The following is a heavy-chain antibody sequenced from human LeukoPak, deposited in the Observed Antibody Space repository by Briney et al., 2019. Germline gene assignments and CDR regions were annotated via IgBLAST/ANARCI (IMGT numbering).Heavy chain of an antibody. V-gene: IGHV3-53*01. D-gene: IGHD6-19*01. Sequence: QPGGSLRLSCAAFGFTVSSNYMSWVRQAPGKGLEWVSVIYSGGSTYYADSVKGRFTISRDNSKNTLYLQMNSLRAEDTAVYYCARQWLVYYFDYWGQGTLVTVSS. CDR2: IYSGGST. CDR3: ARQWLVYYFDY. J-gene: IGHJ4*02. CDR1: GFTVSSNY.